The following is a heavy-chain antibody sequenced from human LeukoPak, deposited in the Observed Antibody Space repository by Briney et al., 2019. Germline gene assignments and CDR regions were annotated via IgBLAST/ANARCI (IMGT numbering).Heavy chain of an antibody. CDR1: GGSINSYY. V-gene: IGHV4-59*08. J-gene: IGHJ3*02. CDR2: ISYSGST. Sequence: SETLSLPCTVSGGSINSYYWSWIRQPPGKGLEWIGYISYSGSTNYNPSLKSRVTISIDTSKNQFSLKLRSVTAADTAIYYCARQGYDILTGYIDAFDIWGQGTMVTVSS. D-gene: IGHD3-9*01. CDR3: ARQGYDILTGYIDAFDI.